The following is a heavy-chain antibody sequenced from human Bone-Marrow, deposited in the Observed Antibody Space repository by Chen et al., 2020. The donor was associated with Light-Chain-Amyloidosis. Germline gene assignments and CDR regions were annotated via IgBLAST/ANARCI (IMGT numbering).Heavy chain of an antibody. CDR2: IGGRGGSR. V-gene: IGHV3-23*04. D-gene: IGHD3-9*01. Sequence: EVQLVESGGGLLQRGGSLRLSCAAPGFAFGSYAMSWVRQAPGEGLEWVSTIGGRGGSRYYGDSVEGRLTISRDNSKNALFLQMSSLRAEDTAVYYCAKDISYDDILPGYPADAFDIWGQGTMVTVSS. CDR3: AKDISYDDILPGYPADAFDI. J-gene: IGHJ3*02. CDR1: GFAFGSYA.